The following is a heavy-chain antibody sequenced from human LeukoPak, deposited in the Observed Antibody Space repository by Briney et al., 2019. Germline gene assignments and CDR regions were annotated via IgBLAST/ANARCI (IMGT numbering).Heavy chain of an antibody. J-gene: IGHJ4*02. CDR1: GGSISSGSYY. V-gene: IGHV4-61*02. D-gene: IGHD5-18*01. Sequence: SETLSLTCTVSGGSISSGSYYWSWIRQPAGKGLEWIGRIYTSGSTNYNPSLKSRVTISVDTSKNQFSLKLSSVTAADTAVYYCARARGYSYGRVYFDYWGQGTLVTVSS. CDR3: ARARGYSYGRVYFDY. CDR2: IYTSGST.